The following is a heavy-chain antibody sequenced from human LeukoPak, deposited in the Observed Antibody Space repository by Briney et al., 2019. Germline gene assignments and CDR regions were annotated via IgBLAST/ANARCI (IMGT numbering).Heavy chain of an antibody. J-gene: IGHJ3*02. V-gene: IGHV3-23*01. CDR3: ASHYDSSGYYWGIGAFDI. CDR2: IGSSGDKE. CDR1: GFTFSSYA. D-gene: IGHD3-22*01. Sequence: PGGSLRLSCAASGFTFSSYAMSWVRQAPGKGLEWVSNIGSSGDKEYYADSMKGRFTIFRDNSKNTLYLQMNSLRAEDTAVYYCASHYDSSGYYWGIGAFDIWGQGTMVTVSS.